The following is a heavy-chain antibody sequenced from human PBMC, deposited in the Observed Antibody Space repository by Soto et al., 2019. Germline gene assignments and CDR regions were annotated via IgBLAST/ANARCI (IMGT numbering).Heavy chain of an antibody. CDR1: GFSLSNARMG. D-gene: IGHD2-2*01. V-gene: IGHV2-26*01. CDR3: ARIPDCSSTSCYLWFDP. J-gene: IGHJ5*02. Sequence: QVTLKESGPVLGKPTETLTLTCTVSGFSLSNARMGVSWIRQPPGKALEWLAHIFSNDEKSYSTSLKSRLTIDKDTSKSQVALTMTNMDPEDTATYYCARIPDCSSTSCYLWFDPWGQGTLVTVSS. CDR2: IFSNDEK.